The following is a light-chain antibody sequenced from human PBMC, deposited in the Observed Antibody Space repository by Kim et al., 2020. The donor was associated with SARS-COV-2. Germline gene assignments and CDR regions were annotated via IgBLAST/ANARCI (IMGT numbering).Light chain of an antibody. V-gene: IGKV3-20*01. CDR2: SAS. CDR3: QQYGSSPIT. CDR1: QSLSSSY. Sequence: EIVLTQSPGTLSLSPGERATLSCRASQSLSSSYLAWYQQKPGQAPRHLIYSASSRATGIPDRFSGSGSGTDFTLTISRLEPEDFAVYYCQQYGSSPITFGGGTKLEI. J-gene: IGKJ4*01.